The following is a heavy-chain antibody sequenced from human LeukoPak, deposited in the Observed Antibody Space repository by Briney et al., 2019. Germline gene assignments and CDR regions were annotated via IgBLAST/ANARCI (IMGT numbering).Heavy chain of an antibody. V-gene: IGHV3-33*08. CDR1: GFTFSSYA. Sequence: GGSLRLSCAASGFTFSSYAMSWVRQAPGKGLEWVAVIWYDGSNKYYADSVKGRFTISRDNSKNTLYLQMNSLRAEDTAVYYCARDMDIAAAGTADWGQGTLVTVSS. J-gene: IGHJ1*01. CDR3: ARDMDIAAAGTAD. CDR2: IWYDGSNK. D-gene: IGHD6-13*01.